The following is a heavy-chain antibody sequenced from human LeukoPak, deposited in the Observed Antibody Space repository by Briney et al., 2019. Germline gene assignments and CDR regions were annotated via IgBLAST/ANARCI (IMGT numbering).Heavy chain of an antibody. CDR2: ISYDGSNK. CDR3: AKDREKWLQGDYFEY. CDR1: GFTFSSYG. J-gene: IGHJ4*01. D-gene: IGHD5-24*01. Sequence: GRSLRLSCAASGFTFSSYGMHWVRQAPGRGLEWVAVISYDGSNKYYADSVKGRFTISRDNSKNTLYLQMNSLRAEDTAVYYCAKDREKWLQGDYFEYWGQGTLVTVSS. V-gene: IGHV3-30*18.